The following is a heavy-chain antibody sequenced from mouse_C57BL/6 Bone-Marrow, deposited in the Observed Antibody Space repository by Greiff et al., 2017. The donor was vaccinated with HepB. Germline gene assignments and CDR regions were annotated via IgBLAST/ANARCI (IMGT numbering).Heavy chain of an antibody. CDR3: ARGATVVAPFGY. CDR1: GFTFSSYG. J-gene: IGHJ3*01. CDR2: ISSGGSYT. D-gene: IGHD1-1*01. V-gene: IGHV5-6*01. Sequence: EVQGVESGGDLVKPGGSLKLSCAASGFTFSSYGMSWVRQTPDKRLEWVATISSGGSYTYYPDSVKGRFTISRDNAKNTLYLKMSSLKSEDTAMYYCARGATVVAPFGYWGQGTLVTVSA.